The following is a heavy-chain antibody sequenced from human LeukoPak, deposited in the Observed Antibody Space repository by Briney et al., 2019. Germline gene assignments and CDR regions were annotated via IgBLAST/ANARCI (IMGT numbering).Heavy chain of an antibody. V-gene: IGHV1-18*01. J-gene: IGHJ6*02. CDR2: ISAYNGNT. CDR3: ARTPPRGQLLSHYYYYGMDV. D-gene: IGHD2-2*01. Sequence: GASVKVSCKASGYTFTSYGISWVRQAPGQGLEWMGWISAYNGNTDYAQKFQGRVTITADESTSTAYMELSSLRSEDTAVYYCARTPPRGQLLSHYYYYGMDVWGQGTTVTVSS. CDR1: GYTFTSYG.